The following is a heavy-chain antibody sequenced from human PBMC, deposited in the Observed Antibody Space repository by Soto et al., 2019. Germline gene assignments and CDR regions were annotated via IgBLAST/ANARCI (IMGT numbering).Heavy chain of an antibody. V-gene: IGHV4-4*02. D-gene: IGHD3-22*01. CDR1: GGSISSSNW. CDR2: IYHSGST. CDR3: ARDLAIYDSSGYYYGYGMDV. J-gene: IGHJ6*02. Sequence: SETLSLTCAVSGGSISSSNWWSWVRQPPGKGLEWIGEIYHSGSTNYNPSLKSRVTISVDKSKNQFSLKLSSVTAADTAVYYCARDLAIYDSSGYYYGYGMDVWGQGTMVTVSS.